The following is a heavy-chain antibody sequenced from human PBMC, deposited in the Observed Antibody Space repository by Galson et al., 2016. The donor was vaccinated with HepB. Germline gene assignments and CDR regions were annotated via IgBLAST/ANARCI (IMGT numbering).Heavy chain of an antibody. CDR1: GFTFSDYY. Sequence: SLRLSCAASGFTFSDYYMSWIRQAPGKGLEWVSYISSSGSTIYYADSVKGRFAISRDNAKNSLYLQMNSLRAEDTAVYYCARKLRGHSSYLDVWGKGTTVTVSS. CDR3: ARKLRGHSSYLDV. J-gene: IGHJ6*03. V-gene: IGHV3-11*01. D-gene: IGHD5-18*01. CDR2: ISSSGSTI.